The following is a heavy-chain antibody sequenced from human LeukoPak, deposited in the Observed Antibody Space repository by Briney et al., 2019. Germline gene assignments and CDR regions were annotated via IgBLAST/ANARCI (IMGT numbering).Heavy chain of an antibody. V-gene: IGHV6-1*01. CDR2: TYYRSKWYN. CDR3: ARDPHYDSSGYYYFDY. Sequence: SQTLSLTCAISGDSVSSNSAAWNWIRQSASRGLEWLGRTYYRSKWYNDYAVSMKSRITINPDTSKNQFSLQLNSVTPEDTAVYYCARDPHYDSSGYYYFDYWGQGTLVTVSS. D-gene: IGHD3-22*01. CDR1: GDSVSSNSAA. J-gene: IGHJ4*02.